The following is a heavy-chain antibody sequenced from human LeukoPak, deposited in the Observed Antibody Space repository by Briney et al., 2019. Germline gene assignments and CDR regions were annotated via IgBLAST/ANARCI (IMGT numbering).Heavy chain of an antibody. D-gene: IGHD3-22*01. CDR1: GFTFRNYV. V-gene: IGHV3-33*08. J-gene: IGHJ4*02. Sequence: GGSLRLSCAASGFTFRNYVIHWVRQAPGKGLEWVAVVWYDGSKTYSADSVKGRITISRDDSKNTLYLQMNSLRAEDTAVYYCARGVDYYDSSGTIDYWGQGTLVTVSS. CDR3: ARGVDYYDSSGTIDY. CDR2: VWYDGSKT.